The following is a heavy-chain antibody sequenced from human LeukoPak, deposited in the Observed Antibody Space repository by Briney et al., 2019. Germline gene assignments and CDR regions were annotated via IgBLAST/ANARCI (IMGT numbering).Heavy chain of an antibody. J-gene: IGHJ3*02. D-gene: IGHD3-22*01. CDR1: GDSVSSGYYY. CDR2: IYYTGST. CDR3: ARNYYDSSGYYLFDAFDI. V-gene: IGHV4-61*01. Sequence: PSEALSLTCTVSGDSVSSGYYYRSWIRQPPGKGLEWIGNIYYTGSTNYNPSLKSRVTISVDTSKNQFSLKLNSVTAADMAVYYCARNYYDSSGYYLFDAFDIWGQGTMVTVSS.